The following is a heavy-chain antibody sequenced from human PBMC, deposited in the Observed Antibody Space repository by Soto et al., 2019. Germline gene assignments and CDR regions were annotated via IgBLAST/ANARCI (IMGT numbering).Heavy chain of an antibody. CDR2: IIPIFGTA. J-gene: IGHJ4*02. D-gene: IGHD2-2*01. CDR3: ARGIKDIVVVPAANFAFDY. CDR1: GGTFSSYA. V-gene: IGHV1-69*13. Sequence: SVKVSCKASGGTFSSYAISWVRQAPGQGLEWKGGIIPIFGTANYAQKFQGRVTITADESTSTAYMELSSLRSEDTAVYYCARGIKDIVVVPAANFAFDYWGQGTLVTVSS.